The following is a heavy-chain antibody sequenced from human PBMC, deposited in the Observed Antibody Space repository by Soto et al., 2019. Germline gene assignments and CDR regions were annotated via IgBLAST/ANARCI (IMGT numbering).Heavy chain of an antibody. J-gene: IGHJ4*02. V-gene: IGHV1-69*13. CDR1: GGTFSSYA. CDR2: IIPIFGTA. D-gene: IGHD1-26*01. CDR3: AREVGGSYSENYYFDY. Sequence: EASVKVSCKASGGTFSSYAISWVRQAPGQGLEWMGGIIPIFGTANYAQKFQGRVTITADESTSTAYMELSSLRSEDTAVYYCAREVGGSYSENYYFDYWGQGTLVTVSS.